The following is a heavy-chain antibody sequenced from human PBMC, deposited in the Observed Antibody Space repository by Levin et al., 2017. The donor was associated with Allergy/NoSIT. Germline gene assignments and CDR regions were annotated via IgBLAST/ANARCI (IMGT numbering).Heavy chain of an antibody. D-gene: IGHD3-3*01. CDR3: AKDPSYYDFWSGYSRGYFDY. CDR1: GFTFSSYA. Sequence: GGSLRLSCAASGFTFSSYAMSWVRQAPGKGLEWVSAISGSGGSTYYADSVKGRFTISRDNSKNTLYLQMNSLRAEDTAVYYCAKDPSYYDFWSGYSRGYFDYWGQGTLVTVSS. J-gene: IGHJ4*02. CDR2: ISGSGGST. V-gene: IGHV3-23*01.